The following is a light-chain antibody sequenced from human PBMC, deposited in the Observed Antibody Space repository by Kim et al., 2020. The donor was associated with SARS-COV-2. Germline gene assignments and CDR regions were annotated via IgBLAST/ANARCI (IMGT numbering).Light chain of an antibody. CDR2: GAS. CDR1: QSVSTN. J-gene: IGKJ1*01. CDR3: QHYNNWPPWT. Sequence: EIVMTQSPATLSVSPGERATLSCRASQSVSTNLAWYQQKPGQAPRLLIYGASTRATGFPARFSGSGSGTEFTLTISSLQSEDFAVYYCQHYNNWPPWTFGQGTKVEIK. V-gene: IGKV3-15*01.